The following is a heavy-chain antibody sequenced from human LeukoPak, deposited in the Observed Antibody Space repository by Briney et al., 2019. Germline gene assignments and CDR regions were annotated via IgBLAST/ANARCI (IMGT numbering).Heavy chain of an antibody. D-gene: IGHD3-3*01. J-gene: IGHJ5*02. CDR3: ARVIGEYYDFWSGYFQGPWFDP. CDR1: GGSISSGGYS. CDR2: IYHSGST. Sequence: SQTLSLTCAVSGGSISSGGYSWSWIRQPPGKGLEWIGYIYHSGSTYYNPSLKSRVTISVDRSKNQFSLKLSSVTAADTAVYYCARVIGEYYDFWSGYFQGPWFDPWGQGTLVTVSS. V-gene: IGHV4-30-2*01.